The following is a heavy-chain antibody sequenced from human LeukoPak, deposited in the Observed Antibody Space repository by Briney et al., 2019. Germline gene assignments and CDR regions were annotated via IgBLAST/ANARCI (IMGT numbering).Heavy chain of an antibody. CDR1: GFTFSSDG. D-gene: IGHD2-2*02. J-gene: IGHJ4*02. CDR2: ISYDGSNK. V-gene: IGHV3-30*18. Sequence: PGGSLRLSCAASGFTFSSDGMHCVRQAPGKGLEWVAVISYDGSNKYYADSVKGRFTISRDNSKNTLYLQMNSLRAEDTAVYYCAKDVAAAAIGFDYWGQGTLVTVSS. CDR3: AKDVAAAAIGFDY.